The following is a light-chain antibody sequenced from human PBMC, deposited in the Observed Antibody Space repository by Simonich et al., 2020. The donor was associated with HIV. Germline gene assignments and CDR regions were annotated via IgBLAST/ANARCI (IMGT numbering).Light chain of an antibody. CDR3: QQSYSTPRT. J-gene: IGKJ1*01. Sequence: DIQMNQSPSTLSASVGDKVTIPCRSSQSISSWLAWYQQKTGKTPKLLIYAASSLQSGVPSRFSGSGSGTDFTLTISSLQPEDFATYFCQQSYSTPRTFGQGTKVEIK. V-gene: IGKV1-39*01. CDR2: AAS. CDR1: QSISSW.